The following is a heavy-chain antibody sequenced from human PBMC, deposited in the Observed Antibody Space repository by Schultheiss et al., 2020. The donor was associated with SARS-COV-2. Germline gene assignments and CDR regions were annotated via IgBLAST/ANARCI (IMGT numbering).Heavy chain of an antibody. D-gene: IGHD3-16*01. V-gene: IGHV4-59*08. J-gene: IGHJ4*02. Sequence: SETLSLTCTVSGGSISSYYWSWIRQPPGKGLEWIGSIYHSGSTNYNPSLKSRVTMSVDTSKNQFSLKLSSVTAADTAVYYCARFGRQKPYYFDYWGQGTLVTVSS. CDR2: IYHSGST. CDR1: GGSISSYY. CDR3: ARFGRQKPYYFDY.